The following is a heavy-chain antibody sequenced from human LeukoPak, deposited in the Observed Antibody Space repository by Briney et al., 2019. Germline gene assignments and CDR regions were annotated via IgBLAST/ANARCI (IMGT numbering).Heavy chain of an antibody. V-gene: IGHV3-33*01. CDR1: GFTFSSYG. J-gene: IGHJ4*02. D-gene: IGHD5-18*01. Sequence: GGSLRLSCAASGFTFSSYGMHWVRQAPGKGLEWVAVIWYDGSNKYYADSVKGRFTISRDNSKNTLYLQVNSLRAEDTAVYYCARDRYSYGPGAFDYWGQGTLVTASS. CDR2: IWYDGSNK. CDR3: ARDRYSYGPGAFDY.